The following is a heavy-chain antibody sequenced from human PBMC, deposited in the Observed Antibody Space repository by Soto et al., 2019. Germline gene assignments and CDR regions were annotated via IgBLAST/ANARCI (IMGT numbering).Heavy chain of an antibody. J-gene: IGHJ6*02. D-gene: IGHD3-10*01. Sequence: QVQLVESGGGVVQPGRSLRLSCAASGFSLSYYGIHWVRQAPGKGLEWVAIISYDGSHKYYADSAKGRFTVSKDNSKNTLYLQMISLTVEDTAVYFCAKEVSGSYTYYGMDVWGQGTTVTVCS. V-gene: IGHV3-30*18. CDR3: AKEVSGSYTYYGMDV. CDR2: ISYDGSHK. CDR1: GFSLSYYG.